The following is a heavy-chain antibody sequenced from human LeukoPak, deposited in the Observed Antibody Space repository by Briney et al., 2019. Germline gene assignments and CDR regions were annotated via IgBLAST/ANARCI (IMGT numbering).Heavy chain of an antibody. Sequence: GGSLRLSCSASGFTFSKYWMTWVRQAPGKGLEWVASIKQDGGRKYYVDSVEGRFAISRDNAKNSVVLQMSSLRVEDTAVYYCARGEEVSTSLWVIAVAGRAFDSWGQGTLVTVSS. J-gene: IGHJ4*02. CDR2: IKQDGGRK. V-gene: IGHV3-7*01. CDR3: ARGEEVSTSLWVIAVAGRAFDS. CDR1: GFTFSKYW. D-gene: IGHD6-19*01.